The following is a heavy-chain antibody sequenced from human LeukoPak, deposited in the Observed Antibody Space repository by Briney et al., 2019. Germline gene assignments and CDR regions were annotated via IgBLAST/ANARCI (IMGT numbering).Heavy chain of an antibody. CDR2: IKQDGSER. CDR1: GFTFSNYW. CDR3: ARGTNWSPLDFDF. J-gene: IGHJ4*02. D-gene: IGHD1-20*01. V-gene: IGHV3-7*01. Sequence: GGSLRLSCAASGFTFSNYWMSWVRQAPGKGLEWVANIKQDGSERYYVDSVKGRFTISRDNAKNSLYLQMNSLRAEDTAVYFCARGTNWSPLDFDFWGQGTQVTVSP.